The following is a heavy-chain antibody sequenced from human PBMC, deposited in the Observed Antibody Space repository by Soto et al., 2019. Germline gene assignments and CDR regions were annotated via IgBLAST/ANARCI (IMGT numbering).Heavy chain of an antibody. CDR1: GFTFSSYG. Sequence: QVQLVESGGGVVQPGRSLRLSCAASGFTFSSYGMHWVRQAPGKGLEWVAVISYDGSNKYYADSVKGRFTISRDNSKNTLYLQMNSLRAEDTAVYYCAKDHLYGMDVWGQGTTVTVSS. CDR3: AKDHLYGMDV. CDR2: ISYDGSNK. V-gene: IGHV3-30*18. J-gene: IGHJ6*02.